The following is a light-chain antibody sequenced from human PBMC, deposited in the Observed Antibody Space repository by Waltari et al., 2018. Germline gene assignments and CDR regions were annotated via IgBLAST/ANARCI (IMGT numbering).Light chain of an antibody. J-gene: IGLJ2*01. CDR2: NTN. Sequence: QAVVTQEPSLTVSPGGTVTLTCGSSAGAVTGSHYPYWFQQKPGQAPRTLIYNTNNKFARTPARFSGSLLGGKAALTLSGAQPEDEAEYYCWLHYSGAQVFGGGTRLTVL. V-gene: IGLV7-46*01. CDR3: WLHYSGAQV. CDR1: AGAVTGSHY.